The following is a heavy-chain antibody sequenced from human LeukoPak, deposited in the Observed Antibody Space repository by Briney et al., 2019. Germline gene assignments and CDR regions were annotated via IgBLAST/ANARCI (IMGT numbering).Heavy chain of an antibody. CDR1: GYTFTNFY. D-gene: IGHD3-10*01. J-gene: IGHJ4*02. CDR3: ARDILGSSLGKFDY. Sequence: ASVKVSCKASGYTFTNFYIHWMRQAPGQGLEWMGIINPNSGRTSYSQNFQGGLTMSRDTSTSTVYLELSSLQSDDTAVFYCARDILGSSLGKFDYWGQGTLVTVAS. V-gene: IGHV1-46*01. CDR2: INPNSGRT.